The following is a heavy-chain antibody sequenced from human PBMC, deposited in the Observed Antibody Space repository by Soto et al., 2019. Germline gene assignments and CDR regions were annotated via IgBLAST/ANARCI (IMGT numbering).Heavy chain of an antibody. CDR1: GYTFTDYY. V-gene: IGHV1-2*04. Sequence: ASVKVSCKASGYTFTDYYSHWVRQAPGQGIEWMGWINPNSGGANYAQKFQGWVTMTRDMSITTAYVELSRLKSDDTAVYYCARAPLEYFSGSWEIHYMDVWGKGTTVTVSS. J-gene: IGHJ6*03. CDR2: INPNSGGA. D-gene: IGHD3-10*01. CDR3: ARAPLEYFSGSWEIHYMDV.